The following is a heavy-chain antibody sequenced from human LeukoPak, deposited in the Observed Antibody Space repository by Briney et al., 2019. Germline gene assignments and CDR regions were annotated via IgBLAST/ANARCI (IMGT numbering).Heavy chain of an antibody. D-gene: IGHD6-13*01. CDR1: GFTFSSYW. V-gene: IGHV3-7*01. CDR3: ASGGSSRYFHGAFDI. CDR2: IKQDGSEK. J-gene: IGHJ3*02. Sequence: GGSLRLSCAASGFTFSSYWMSWVRQAPGKGLEWVANIKQDGSEKYYVDSVKGRFTISRDNAKNSLYLQMNSLRAEDTAVYYCASGGSSRYFHGAFDIWGQGTMVTVSS.